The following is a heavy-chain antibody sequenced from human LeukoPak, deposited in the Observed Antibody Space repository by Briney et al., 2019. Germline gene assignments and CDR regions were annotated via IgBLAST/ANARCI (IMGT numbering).Heavy chain of an antibody. Sequence: SETLSLTCTVSGGSMNNYYWTWIWQPPGKGLEWIGYIYYSGSTNYNPSFKSRVTISVDTSKNQFSLKLSSVTAADTAVYYCAMYSSSLGYFDYWGQGTMVTVSS. D-gene: IGHD6-6*01. J-gene: IGHJ4*03. CDR2: IYYSGST. V-gene: IGHV4-59*01. CDR1: GGSMNNYY. CDR3: AMYSSSLGYFDY.